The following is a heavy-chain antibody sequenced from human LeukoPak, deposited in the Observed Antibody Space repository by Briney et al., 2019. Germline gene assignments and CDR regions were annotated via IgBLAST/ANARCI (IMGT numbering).Heavy chain of an antibody. CDR2: VSGSGRDT. CDR1: GFTFTSCA. V-gene: IGHV3-23*01. D-gene: IGHD5-24*01. Sequence: GGSLRLSCAASGFTFTSCAMSWVRQAPGKGLEWVSAVSGSGRDTYYPDSVKGPVTITRDNSKNTRYLQMNSLRAEDTAVYYCAKTQGIYKSANDYWGQGTMVTVSS. J-gene: IGHJ4*01. CDR3: AKTQGIYKSANDY.